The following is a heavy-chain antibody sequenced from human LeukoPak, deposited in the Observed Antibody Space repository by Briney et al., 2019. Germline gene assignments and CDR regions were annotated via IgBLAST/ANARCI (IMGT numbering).Heavy chain of an antibody. CDR3: AKGNYDFWSGYYYFDY. J-gene: IGHJ4*02. Sequence: GGSLRLSCAASGFTVSSNYMSWVRQAPGKGLEWVSVIYSGGSTYYADSVKGRFTISRDNSKNTLYLQMNSLRAEDTAVYYCAKGNYDFWSGYYYFDYWGQGTLVTVSS. CDR2: IYSGGST. D-gene: IGHD3-3*01. CDR1: GFTVSSNY. V-gene: IGHV3-53*01.